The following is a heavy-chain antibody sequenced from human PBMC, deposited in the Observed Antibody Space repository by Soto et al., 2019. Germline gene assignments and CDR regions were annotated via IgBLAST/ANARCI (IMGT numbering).Heavy chain of an antibody. V-gene: IGHV4-39*01. D-gene: IGHD2-8*01. CDR3: SRQVSY. CDR2: IYFNGNT. Sequence: QLQLQESGPGLVKPSETLSLTCNVSGVSISDTSYYWGWIRQPPGQGLEWIGTIYFNGNTFYNPSLKSPLTLSVDTAKNPFSLRLTSVTAADTAVYYCSRQVSYWGQGTLVAASS. CDR1: GVSISDTSYY. J-gene: IGHJ4*02.